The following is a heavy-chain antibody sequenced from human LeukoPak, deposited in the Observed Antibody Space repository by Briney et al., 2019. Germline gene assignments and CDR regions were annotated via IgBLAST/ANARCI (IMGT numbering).Heavy chain of an antibody. CDR1: GGSISSGSYY. CDR3: ARVPKSFAVITAHFDY. CDR2: IYTSGST. D-gene: IGHD3-22*01. Sequence: NTSETLSLTCTVSGGSISSGSYYWSWIRQPAGKGLEWIGRIYTSGSTNYNPSLKSRVTISVDTSKNQFSLKLSSVTAADTAVYYCARVPKSFAVITAHFDYWGQGTPVTVSS. J-gene: IGHJ4*02. V-gene: IGHV4-61*02.